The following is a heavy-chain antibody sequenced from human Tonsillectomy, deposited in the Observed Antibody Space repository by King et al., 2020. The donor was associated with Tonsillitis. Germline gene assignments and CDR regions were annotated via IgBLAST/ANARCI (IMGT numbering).Heavy chain of an antibody. D-gene: IGHD3-16*01. CDR1: GYTFTSYA. V-gene: IGHV1-3*01. CDR3: ARAVTVWGSSGYFDY. CDR2: INAGNSNT. Sequence: QVQLVESGAEVKKPGASVKVSCKASGYTFTSYAMHWVRQAPGQRLEWMGWINAGNSNTKYSQKFQGRVTITRDTSASTAYMELSSLRSEDTAVYYCARAVTVWGSSGYFDYWGQGTLVTVSS. J-gene: IGHJ4*02.